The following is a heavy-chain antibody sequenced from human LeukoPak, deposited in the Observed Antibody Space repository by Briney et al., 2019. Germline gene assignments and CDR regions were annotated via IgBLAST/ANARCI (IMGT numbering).Heavy chain of an antibody. V-gene: IGHV3-20*04. CDR3: ASHYHGSGSYYNKGLDY. D-gene: IGHD3-10*01. Sequence: GGSLRLSCAASGFTFDDYGMSWVRQAPGKGLEWVSGINWNGGSTSYTDSVKGRFTISRDNAKNSLYLQMNSLRAEDTALYYCASHYHGSGSYYNKGLDYWGQGTLVTVSS. J-gene: IGHJ4*02. CDR1: GFTFDDYG. CDR2: INWNGGST.